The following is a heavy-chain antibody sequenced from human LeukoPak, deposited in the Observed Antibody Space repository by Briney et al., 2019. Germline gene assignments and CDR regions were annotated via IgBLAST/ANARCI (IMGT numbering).Heavy chain of an antibody. CDR2: ITANGADT. D-gene: IGHD3-10*01. CDR1: GFTFSSDV. Sequence: GGSLRLSCAASGFTFSSDVMNWVRRAPGKGLEWVSAITANGADTYYADSVKGRFTISRDHSKNTLYLQMNSLRAEDTAVYYCAKMLRGVDYTMAVWGQGTTVIVSS. V-gene: IGHV3-23*01. J-gene: IGHJ6*02. CDR3: AKMLRGVDYTMAV.